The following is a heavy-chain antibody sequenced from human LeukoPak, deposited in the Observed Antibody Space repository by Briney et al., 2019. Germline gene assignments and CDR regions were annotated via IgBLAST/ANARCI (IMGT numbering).Heavy chain of an antibody. D-gene: IGHD6-6*01. CDR1: GGSISSGSYY. J-gene: IGHJ6*03. CDR2: IYTSGST. CDR3: ASNSGIGWSIAAYYYYMDV. Sequence: PSQTLSLTXTVSGGSISSGSYYWSWIRQPAGKGLEWIGRIYTSGSTNYNPSLKSRVTISVDTSKNQFSLKLSSVTAADTAVYYCASNSGIGWSIAAYYYYMDVWGKGTTVTVSS. V-gene: IGHV4-61*02.